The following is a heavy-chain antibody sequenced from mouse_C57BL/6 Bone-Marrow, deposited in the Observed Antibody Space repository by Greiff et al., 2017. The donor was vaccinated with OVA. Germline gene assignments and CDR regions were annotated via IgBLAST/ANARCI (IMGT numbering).Heavy chain of an antibody. CDR3: ARSMDY. Sequence: VQLVESGAELVRPGASVKLSCKASGYTFTDYYINWVKQRPGQGLEWIARIYPGSGNTYYNEKFKGKATLTAEKSSSTAYMQLSSLTSEDSAVYFCARSMDYGGQGTSVTVSS. V-gene: IGHV1-76*01. J-gene: IGHJ4*01. CDR1: GYTFTDYY. CDR2: IYPGSGNT.